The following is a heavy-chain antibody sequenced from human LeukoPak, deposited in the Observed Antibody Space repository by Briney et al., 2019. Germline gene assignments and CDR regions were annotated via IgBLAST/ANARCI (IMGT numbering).Heavy chain of an antibody. CDR3: ARAVGSSGPYDWFDP. CDR1: GGSISSGGYS. Sequence: SETLSLTCAVSGGSISSGGYSWSWIRQPPGKGLEWIGYIYHSGSTYYNPSLKSRVTISVDRSKNQFSLKLSSVTAADTAVYYCARAVGSSGPYDWFDPWGQGTLVTVSS. CDR2: IYHSGST. V-gene: IGHV4-30-2*01. D-gene: IGHD3-22*01. J-gene: IGHJ5*02.